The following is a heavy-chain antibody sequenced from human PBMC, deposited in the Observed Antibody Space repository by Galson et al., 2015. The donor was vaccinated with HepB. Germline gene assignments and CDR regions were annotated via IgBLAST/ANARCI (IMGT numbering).Heavy chain of an antibody. CDR3: ARQKGIMMPFDY. J-gene: IGHJ4*02. CDR2: IYYSGST. D-gene: IGHD3-16*01. CDR1: GGSISSHY. V-gene: IGHV4-59*08. Sequence: ETLSLTCSVSGGSISSHYWSWIRQPPGKGLEWIGYIYYSGSTNYNPSLKSRVTISVDTSKNQFSLKLSSVTAADTAVYYCARQKGIMMPFDYWGQGTLVTVSS.